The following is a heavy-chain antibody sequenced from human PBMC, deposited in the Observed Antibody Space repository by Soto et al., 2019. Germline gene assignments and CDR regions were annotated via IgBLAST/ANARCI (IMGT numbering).Heavy chain of an antibody. CDR3: ARGHGMVRGHYYYYMDV. J-gene: IGHJ6*03. CDR2: IKQDGSEK. D-gene: IGHD3-10*01. CDR1: GFTFSEYA. V-gene: IGHV3-7*01. Sequence: GSLRLSCAASGFTFSEYAMTWVRQAPGKGLEWVANIKQDGSEKYYVDSVKGRFTISRDNAKNSLYLQMNSLRAADTAVYYCARGHGMVRGHYYYYMDVWGKGTTVTVSS.